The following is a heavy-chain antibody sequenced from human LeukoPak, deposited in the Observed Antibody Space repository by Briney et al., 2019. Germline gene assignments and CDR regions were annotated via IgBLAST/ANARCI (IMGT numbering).Heavy chain of an antibody. Sequence: SETLSLTCTVSGGSISSYYWSWIRQPPGKGLEWIGFIYFSGSTNYNPSLKSRVTISGDTSKNQFSLKLSFVTAADTAVYYCARHDPILPGYYYGMDVWGQGTTVTVSS. CDR2: IYFSGST. CDR1: GGSISSYY. CDR3: ARHDPILPGYYYGMDV. J-gene: IGHJ6*02. V-gene: IGHV4-59*08.